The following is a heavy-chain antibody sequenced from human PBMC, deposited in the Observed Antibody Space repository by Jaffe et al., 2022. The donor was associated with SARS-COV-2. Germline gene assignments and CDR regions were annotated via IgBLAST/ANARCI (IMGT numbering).Heavy chain of an antibody. V-gene: IGHV4-61*02. Sequence: QVQLQESGPGLVKPSQTLSLTCTVSGGSISSGSYYWSWIRQPAGKGLEWIGRIYTSGSTNYNPSLKSRVTISVDTSKNQFSLKLSSVTAADTAVYYCARERSSGKTYGMDVWGQGTTVTVSS. CDR3: ARERSSGKTYGMDV. CDR2: IYTSGST. CDR1: GGSISSGSYY. D-gene: IGHD3-22*01. J-gene: IGHJ6*02.